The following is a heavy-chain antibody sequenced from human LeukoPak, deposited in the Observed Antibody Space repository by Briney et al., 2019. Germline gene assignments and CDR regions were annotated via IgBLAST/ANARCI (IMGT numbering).Heavy chain of an antibody. D-gene: IGHD3-3*01. CDR1: GLAFSSYS. J-gene: IGHJ4*02. V-gene: IGHV3-30*04. CDR2: ISYDGSDE. CDR3: ARDFTPEWFDIH. Sequence: GGPLRLSCVASGLAFSSYSMHWVRQAPGKGLEWVGVISYDGSDEYYTDSVKGRFTISRDNSKNTVYLQMNSLRADDTAVYYCARDFTPEWFDIHWGQGTLVTVSS.